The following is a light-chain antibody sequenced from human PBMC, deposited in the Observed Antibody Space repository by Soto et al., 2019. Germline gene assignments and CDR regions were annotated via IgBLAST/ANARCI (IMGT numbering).Light chain of an antibody. CDR2: HAS. V-gene: IGKV1-5*01. Sequence: DIQMTQSPSTMCASVVDRVTICCRASQPISTWLAWYQQRPGKAPNLLIYHASSLQSGVPSRFSGSGSGTEFALTISGLQPDDFASYYCQQYNSYPITFGQGTRLEIK. CDR3: QQYNSYPIT. CDR1: QPISTW. J-gene: IGKJ5*01.